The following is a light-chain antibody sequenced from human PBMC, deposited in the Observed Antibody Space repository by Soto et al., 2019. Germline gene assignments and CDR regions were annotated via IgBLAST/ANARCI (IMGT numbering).Light chain of an antibody. J-gene: IGKJ5*01. CDR3: QQLNSLPIT. Sequence: IQLTQSPSSLSASVGDRFTITCRASQGIRSYLAWYQQKVGKETKLLIYVASILQSGVPSRFSGSGSGTDFTLTISSLQPEDSATYYCQQLNSLPITFGQGTRLEIK. CDR2: VAS. V-gene: IGKV1-9*01. CDR1: QGIRSY.